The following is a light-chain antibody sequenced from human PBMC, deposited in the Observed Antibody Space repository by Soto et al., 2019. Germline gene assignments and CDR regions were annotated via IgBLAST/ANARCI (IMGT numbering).Light chain of an antibody. CDR1: QSISSY. J-gene: IGKJ2*01. V-gene: IGKV1-39*01. Sequence: DIQMTQSPSSLSASVGVRVTITCRTSQSISSYLNWYQQKPGIAPKLLIYAASSLQSGVPSRFSGSESGTDFTLTISSLQPEDFATYYCQQSYSTPRTFGQGTKVDIK. CDR2: AAS. CDR3: QQSYSTPRT.